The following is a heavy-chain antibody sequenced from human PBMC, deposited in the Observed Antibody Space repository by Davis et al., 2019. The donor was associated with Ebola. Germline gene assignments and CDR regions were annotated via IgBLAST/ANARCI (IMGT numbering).Heavy chain of an antibody. CDR2: ITPYNGNS. CDR1: GYTFTYRY. D-gene: IGHD5-12*01. Sequence: AASVKVSCKASGYTFTYRYLHWVRQAPGQALEWMGWITPYNGNSNYAQKFQGRVTITRDMSLSTTYMELSSLMSEDTAIYYCARSPLYSDYDDSSFDVWGQGTMVTVSS. CDR3: ARSPLYSDYDDSSFDV. J-gene: IGHJ3*01. V-gene: IGHV1-45*02.